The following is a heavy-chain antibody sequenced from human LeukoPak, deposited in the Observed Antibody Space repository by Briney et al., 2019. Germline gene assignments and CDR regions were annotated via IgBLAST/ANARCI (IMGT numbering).Heavy chain of an antibody. Sequence: GGSLRLSCAASGFIFSQYSMNWVRQAPGKGLEWVSHIRYTGETFYADSVKGRFTISRDNSKNTLYLQRSSLRAEDTAVYYCARGRATYCFDCWGQGTLVTVSS. D-gene: IGHD2-21*01. CDR3: ARGRATYCFDC. CDR2: IRYTGET. CDR1: GFIFSQYS. J-gene: IGHJ4*02. V-gene: IGHV3-48*01.